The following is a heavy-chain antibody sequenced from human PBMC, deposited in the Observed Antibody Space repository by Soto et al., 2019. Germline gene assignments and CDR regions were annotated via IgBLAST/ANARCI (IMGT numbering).Heavy chain of an antibody. V-gene: IGHV1-18*01. CDR2: ISAYNGNT. CDR1: GYTFTSYG. J-gene: IGHJ6*02. D-gene: IGHD3-10*01. Sequence: ASVKVSCKASGYTFTSYGISWVRQAPGQGLEWMGWISAYNGNTNYAQKLQGRVTMTTDTSTSTAYMELRSLRSDDTAVYYCAREGYYGSGSYYKPYYYGMDVWGQGTTVTVSS. CDR3: AREGYYGSGSYYKPYYYGMDV.